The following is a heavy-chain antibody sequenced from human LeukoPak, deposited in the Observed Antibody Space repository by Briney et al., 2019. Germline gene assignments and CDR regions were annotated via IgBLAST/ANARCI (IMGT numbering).Heavy chain of an antibody. CDR1: GFTFSSYW. D-gene: IGHD3-16*02. V-gene: IGHV3-15*01. CDR3: TTGGGYDYVWGSYRYTRSYY. J-gene: IGHJ4*02. CDR2: IKSKTDGGTT. Sequence: GGSLRLSCAASGFTFSSYWMHWVRQAPGKGLEWVGRIKSKTDGGTTDYAAPVKGRFTISRDDSKNTLYLQMNSLKTEDTAVYYCTTGGGYDYVWGSYRYTRSYYWGQGTLVTVSS.